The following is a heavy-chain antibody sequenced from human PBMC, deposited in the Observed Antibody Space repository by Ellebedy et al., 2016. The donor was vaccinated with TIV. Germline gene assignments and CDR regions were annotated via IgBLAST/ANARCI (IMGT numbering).Heavy chain of an antibody. D-gene: IGHD5-12*01. CDR3: TTRLYSGYDWGSDY. V-gene: IGHV3-15*01. Sequence: GESLKISCAASGFNFTNACMTWVRQAPGKGLVWVGRIRSETTGGRTEYAAAVKGRFTFSRDDSKSTVYLQMNSLKSEDTAIYYCTTRLYSGYDWGSDYWGQGTLVTVSP. CDR1: GFNFTNAC. CDR2: IRSETTGGRT. J-gene: IGHJ4*02.